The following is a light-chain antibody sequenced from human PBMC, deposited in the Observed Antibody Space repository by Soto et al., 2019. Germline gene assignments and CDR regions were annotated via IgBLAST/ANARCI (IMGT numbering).Light chain of an antibody. CDR3: QQSFSNPRT. J-gene: IGKJ2*01. V-gene: IGKV1-39*01. CDR1: QTINKY. Sequence: DIQMTQSPSSLSASVGDRVTITCRSSQTINKYLSWYQQKPGKAPKLLIYAASNLQSGVPSRFSGAASGTDFTLTISSLQPEDFATYYCQQSFSNPRTFGQGTKVDIK. CDR2: AAS.